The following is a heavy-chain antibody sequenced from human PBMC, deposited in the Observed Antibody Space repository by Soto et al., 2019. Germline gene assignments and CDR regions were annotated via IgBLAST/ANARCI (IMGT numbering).Heavy chain of an antibody. J-gene: IGHJ4*02. Sequence: ASVKVSCKASGGTFSSYTISWVRQAPGQGLEWMGGIIPILGIANYAQKFQGRVTITADKSTGTAYMELSSLRSEDTAVYYCARGLPAIAVVPAFDYWGQGTLVTVYS. CDR3: ARGLPAIAVVPAFDY. CDR1: GGTFSSYT. D-gene: IGHD6-19*01. V-gene: IGHV1-69*10. CDR2: IIPILGIA.